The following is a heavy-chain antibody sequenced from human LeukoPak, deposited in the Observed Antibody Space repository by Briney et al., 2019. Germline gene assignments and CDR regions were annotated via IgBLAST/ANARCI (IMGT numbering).Heavy chain of an antibody. Sequence: PGGSLRLSCAASGFTFSSYEMNWVRQAPGKGLEWVSYISSSDSTIYYADSVKGRFTISRDNAKNSLYLQMNSLRAEDTAVYYCARVLPPYSSGWYCSDYWGQGTLVTVSS. CDR2: ISSSDSTI. CDR3: ARVLPPYSSGWYCSDY. V-gene: IGHV3-48*03. J-gene: IGHJ4*02. D-gene: IGHD6-19*01. CDR1: GFTFSSYE.